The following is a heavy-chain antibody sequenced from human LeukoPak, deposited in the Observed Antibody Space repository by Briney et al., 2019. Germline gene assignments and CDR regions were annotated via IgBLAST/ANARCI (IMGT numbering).Heavy chain of an antibody. CDR2: IYHSGRT. V-gene: IGHV4-39*01. CDR1: GGSISSSSYY. J-gene: IGHJ4*02. CDR3: ARQTTYFGWIPSESPSCFDY. Sequence: SETLSLTCTVSGGSISSSSYYWGWIRQPPGKGLEWIGNIYHSGRTYYNPSLKSRVTISVDTSKNQFSLKLSSVTAADTAVYYCARQTTYFGWIPSESPSCFDYWGQGTLVTVSS. D-gene: IGHD3-9*01.